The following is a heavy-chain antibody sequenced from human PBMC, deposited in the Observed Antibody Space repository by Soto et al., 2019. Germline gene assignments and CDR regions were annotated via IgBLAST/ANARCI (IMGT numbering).Heavy chain of an antibody. D-gene: IGHD1-7*01. J-gene: IGHJ4*02. Sequence: PGGSLRLSCAATGFTFSSYSMNWVRQAPGKGLEWVSSISSSGSYKYYADSVKGRFTISRDNAKNSLYLQVNSLRAEDTAVYYCARDWELSYWGQGTLVTVSS. CDR1: GFTFSSYS. V-gene: IGHV3-21*01. CDR3: ARDWELSY. CDR2: ISSSGSYK.